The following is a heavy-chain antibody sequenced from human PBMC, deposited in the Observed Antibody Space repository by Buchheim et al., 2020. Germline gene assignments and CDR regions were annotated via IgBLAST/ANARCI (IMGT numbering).Heavy chain of an antibody. J-gene: IGHJ5*02. V-gene: IGHV4-39*01. Sequence: QLQLQESGPGLVKPSETLSLTCTVSGCSISSSSYYWGWIRQPPGKGLEWIGSIYYSGRTYYNPSLKSRVTISVDTSKNQFSLKLSSVTAADTAVYYCARHNIYDCWSGYRGLGWFDPWGQGTL. CDR2: IYYSGRT. CDR1: GCSISSSSYY. CDR3: ARHNIYDCWSGYRGLGWFDP. D-gene: IGHD3-3*01.